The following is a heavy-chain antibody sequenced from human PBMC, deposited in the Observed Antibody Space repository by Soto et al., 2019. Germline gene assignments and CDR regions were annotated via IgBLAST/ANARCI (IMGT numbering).Heavy chain of an antibody. CDR3: AKATLRLPKALYYYYGMDV. J-gene: IGHJ6*02. D-gene: IGHD4-17*01. V-gene: IGHV3-23*01. Sequence: PGESLKISCAASGFTFSSYAMSWVRQAPGKGLEWVSAISGSGGSTYYADSVKGRFTISRDNSKNTLYLQMNSLRAEDTAVYYCAKATLRLPKALYYYYGMDVWGQGTTVTVSS. CDR1: GFTFSSYA. CDR2: ISGSGGST.